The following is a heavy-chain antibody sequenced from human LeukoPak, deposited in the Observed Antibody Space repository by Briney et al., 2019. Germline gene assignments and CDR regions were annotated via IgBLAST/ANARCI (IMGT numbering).Heavy chain of an antibody. CDR3: ASEVSRPYYYDSSGSDAFDI. J-gene: IGHJ3*02. Sequence: APVKPCCTASGYTFTGYYMHWVRQASGQGLEWMGWINPNSGGTNYAQKFQGRVTMTRDTSISTAYMELSRLRSDDTAVYYCASEVSRPYYYDSSGSDAFDIWGQGTVVTVSS. CDR1: GYTFTGYY. D-gene: IGHD3-22*01. CDR2: INPNSGGT. V-gene: IGHV1-2*02.